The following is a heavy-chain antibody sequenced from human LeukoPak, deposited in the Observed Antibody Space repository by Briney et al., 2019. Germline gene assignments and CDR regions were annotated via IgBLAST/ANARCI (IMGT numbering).Heavy chain of an antibody. J-gene: IGHJ4*02. V-gene: IGHV4-4*09. CDR1: GGSISSYY. D-gene: IGHD3-22*01. CDR2: IYSSGST. CDR3: ARMSSGYIHFDF. Sequence: SETLSLTCTVSGGSISSYYWSWIRQPPGKGLERIGSIYSSGSTNYNPSLKSRVTISVDTSKNQVSLKLSSVAAADTAVYFCARMSSGYIHFDFWGQGTLVTVSS.